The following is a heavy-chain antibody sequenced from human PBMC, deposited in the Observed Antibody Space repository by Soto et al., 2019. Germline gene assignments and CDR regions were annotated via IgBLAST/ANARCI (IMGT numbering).Heavy chain of an antibody. Sequence: WTWIRQSPGKGLEWIAYMYSSGSSSYNPSLKSRATISMDTFRNQYSLQLNCATAADTAVYYCAREWSAFDYWVQGILVTVS. CDR3: AREWSAFDY. D-gene: IGHD2-15*01. J-gene: IGHJ4*02. V-gene: IGHV4-59*01. CDR2: MYSSGSS.